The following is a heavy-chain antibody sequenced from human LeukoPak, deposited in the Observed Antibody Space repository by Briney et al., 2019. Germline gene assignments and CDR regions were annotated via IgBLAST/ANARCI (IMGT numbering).Heavy chain of an antibody. Sequence: PSETLSLTCTVSGGSISNSSYYWAWIRQPPGKGLEWIGGISYSGSTYYNPSLKSRVTMSVDTSKNQFSLRLSPVTAADTAEYYCARTYGGNPGPWFGPWGQGTLVNVSS. V-gene: IGHV4-39*07. CDR3: ARTYGGNPGPWFGP. CDR1: GGSISNSSYY. D-gene: IGHD4-23*01. J-gene: IGHJ5*02. CDR2: ISYSGST.